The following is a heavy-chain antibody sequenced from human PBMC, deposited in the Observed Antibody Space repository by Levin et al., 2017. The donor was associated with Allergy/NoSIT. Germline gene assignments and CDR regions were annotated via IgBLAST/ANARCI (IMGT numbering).Heavy chain of an antibody. Sequence: VASVKVSCKASGYTFTSYGISWVRQAPGQGLEWMGWISAYNGNTNYAQKLQGRVTMTTDTSTSTAYMELRSLRSDDKAVYYCARDARRFGELLLSGEYAIYYYYGMDGWGQGTTVTVSS. V-gene: IGHV1-18*01. CDR1: GYTFTSYG. CDR3: ARDARRFGELLLSGEYAIYYYYGMDG. J-gene: IGHJ6*02. CDR2: ISAYNGNT. D-gene: IGHD3-10*01.